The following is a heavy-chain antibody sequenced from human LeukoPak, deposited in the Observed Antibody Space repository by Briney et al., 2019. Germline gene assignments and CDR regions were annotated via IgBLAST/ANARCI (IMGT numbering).Heavy chain of an antibody. CDR3: ARANFLYCSSTTCLFDY. D-gene: IGHD2-2*01. J-gene: IGHJ4*02. V-gene: IGHV1-2*02. CDR1: GYTFTDYY. CDR2: INPNDGDT. Sequence: ASVKVSCKASGYTFTDYYMHWVRQAPGQGFEWMGWINPNDGDTNYAQKFQGRVTMTRDTSISTAHMEVRRLRSDDTAVYYCARANFLYCSSTTCLFDYWGQGTLVTVSS.